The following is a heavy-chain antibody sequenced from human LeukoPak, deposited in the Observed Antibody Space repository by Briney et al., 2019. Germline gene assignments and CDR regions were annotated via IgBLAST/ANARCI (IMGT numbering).Heavy chain of an antibody. V-gene: IGHV3-9*01. CDR1: GFTFDDYA. D-gene: IGHD4-17*01. J-gene: IGHJ5*02. Sequence: AGRSLRLSCAASGFTFDDYATPWVRQVPGKGLEWVSGITWSGDNMGYVDSVKGRFTISRDNAKKSLYLQMNSLRSEDTAFYYCTREITVTTGMPNWFDPWGQGTLVIVSS. CDR2: ITWSGDNM. CDR3: TREITVTTGMPNWFDP.